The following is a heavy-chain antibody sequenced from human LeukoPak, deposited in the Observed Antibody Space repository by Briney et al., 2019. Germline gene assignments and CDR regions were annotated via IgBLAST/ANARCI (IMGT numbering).Heavy chain of an antibody. J-gene: IGHJ4*02. D-gene: IGHD6-13*01. CDR3: ARVGIAAAGPAFDY. CDR1: GFTFSSYW. CDR2: IKQDGSEK. V-gene: IGHV3-7*01. Sequence: GGSLRLSCAASGFTFSSYWMSWVRQAPGKGLEWVANIKQDGSEKYYVDSVKGRFTISRDNAKNSLYLQMNSLRAEDTAVYYCARVGIAAAGPAFDYWGQGTLVTVSS.